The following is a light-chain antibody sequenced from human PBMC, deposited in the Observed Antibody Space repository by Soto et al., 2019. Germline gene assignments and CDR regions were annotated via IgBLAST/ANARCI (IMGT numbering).Light chain of an antibody. V-gene: IGKV3D-15*01. CDR1: QSIASS. CDR2: GAS. CDR3: HQYNDWPMYT. Sequence: EIVMTQSPATLSVSPGERATLSCRASQSIASSLAWYQQQPGQPPRFLIYGASTRATGVPDRFSGSGSGTEFTLTISNLQPDDFAVYYCHQYNDWPMYTFGQGTKLEIK. J-gene: IGKJ2*01.